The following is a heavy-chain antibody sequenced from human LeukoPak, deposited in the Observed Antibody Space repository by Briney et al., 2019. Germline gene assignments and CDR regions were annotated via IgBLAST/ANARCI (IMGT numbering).Heavy chain of an antibody. Sequence: GGSLRLSCAASGFTFSSYSMNWIRQAPGKGLEWVSSISSSSSYIYYADSVKGRFTISRDNAKNSLYLQMNSLRAEDTAVYYCARDSYGSGISGNFDYWGQGTLVTVSS. CDR1: GFTFSSYS. V-gene: IGHV3-21*01. CDR2: ISSSSSYI. CDR3: ARDSYGSGISGNFDY. J-gene: IGHJ4*02. D-gene: IGHD3-10*01.